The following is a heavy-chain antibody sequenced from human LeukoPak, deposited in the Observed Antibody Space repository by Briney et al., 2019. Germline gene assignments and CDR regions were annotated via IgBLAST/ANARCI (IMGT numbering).Heavy chain of an antibody. CDR1: GFTFSNYG. J-gene: IGHJ4*02. V-gene: IGHV3-30*02. CDR2: IRYDGSNK. D-gene: IGHD6-13*01. CDR3: AKDQGPPRAPGIAAAGPCPD. Sequence: GGSLRLSCAASGFTFSNYGIHWVRQAPGKGLEWVAFIRYDGSNKYYADSVKGRFTISRDNSKNTLYLQMNSLRAEDTAVYYCAKDQGPPRAPGIAAAGPCPDWGQGTLVTVSS.